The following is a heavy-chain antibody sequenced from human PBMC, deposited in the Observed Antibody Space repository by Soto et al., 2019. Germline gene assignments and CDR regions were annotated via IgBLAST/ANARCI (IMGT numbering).Heavy chain of an antibody. Sequence: GGSLRLSCAASGSSFNNYGMSWVRQAPGKGLEWVSTINGRGDSSFYADSVKGRFTIARDTSKNTLYLQMNSLTAEETAVYYCATRGYYCFDYWGQGTLVTVSS. CDR2: INGRGDSS. CDR3: ATRGYYCFDY. CDR1: GSSFNNYG. D-gene: IGHD2-15*01. V-gene: IGHV3-23*01. J-gene: IGHJ4*02.